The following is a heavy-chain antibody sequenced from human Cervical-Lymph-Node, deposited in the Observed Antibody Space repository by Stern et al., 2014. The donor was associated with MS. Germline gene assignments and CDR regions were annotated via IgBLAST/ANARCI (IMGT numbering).Heavy chain of an antibody. J-gene: IGHJ4*02. CDR3: ARSNWDDAPNFEF. Sequence: QLQLQESGPGLVEPSATLSLTCTVSGGSISGYYWTWIRQPPGKGLEWIGYIYYSGSTRYNPSLKSRVSTSLDTSKNQFSLKLTSVTAADTAVYYCARSNWDDAPNFEFWGQGTLVTVSS. V-gene: IGHV4-59*01. D-gene: IGHD1-1*01. CDR2: IYYSGST. CDR1: GGSISGYY.